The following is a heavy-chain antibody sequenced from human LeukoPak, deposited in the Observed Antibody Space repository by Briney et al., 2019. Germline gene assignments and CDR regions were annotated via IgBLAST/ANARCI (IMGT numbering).Heavy chain of an antibody. Sequence: SETLTLTCTVSGGSISSYYWSWIRQPPGKGLEWVGYIYYSGSTNYNPSLKRRVTISVDKTKNQILLKQRSVTAAEKTVEYCGRARYSYGAPLFDYWGQGTLVTVSS. J-gene: IGHJ4*02. D-gene: IGHD5-18*01. V-gene: IGHV4-59*01. CDR2: IYYSGST. CDR3: GRARYSYGAPLFDY. CDR1: GGSISSYY.